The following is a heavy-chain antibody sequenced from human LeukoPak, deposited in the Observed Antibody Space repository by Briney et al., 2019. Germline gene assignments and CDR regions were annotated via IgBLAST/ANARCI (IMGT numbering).Heavy chain of an antibody. V-gene: IGHV4-4*02. CDR2: INHSGST. J-gene: IGHJ5*02. Sequence: SGTLSLTCAVSGGSISSSNWWSWVRQPPGKGLEWIGEINHSGSTNYNPSLKSRVTISVDTSKNQFSLKLSSVTAADTAVYYCARGPRAGWFDPWGQGTLVTVSS. CDR3: ARGPRAGWFDP. CDR1: GGSISSSNW.